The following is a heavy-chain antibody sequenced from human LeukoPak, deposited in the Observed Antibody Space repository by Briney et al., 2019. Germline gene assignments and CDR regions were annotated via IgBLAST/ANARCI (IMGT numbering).Heavy chain of an antibody. Sequence: GESLKISCKGSGYIFTSQWIGWVRQMPGKGLEWMGITYPADSNIKYSPSFEGQVTISADKSISTAYLQWNSLKASDTAMYYCTRPQWGKSEYWGQGTLVTVSS. D-gene: IGHD1-26*01. V-gene: IGHV5-51*01. CDR3: TRPQWGKSEY. CDR1: GYIFTSQW. CDR2: TYPADSNI. J-gene: IGHJ4*02.